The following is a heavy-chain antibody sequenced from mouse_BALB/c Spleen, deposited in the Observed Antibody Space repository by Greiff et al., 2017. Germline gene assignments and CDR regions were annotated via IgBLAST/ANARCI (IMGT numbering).Heavy chain of an antibody. V-gene: IGHV1-5*01. CDR3: TTYYYGSNGDY. CDR1: GYTFTSYW. D-gene: IGHD1-1*01. Sequence: EVQLQQSGTVLARPGASVKMSCKASGYTFTSYWMHWVKQRPGQGLEWIGAIYPGNSDTSYNQKFKGKAKLIAVTSTSTAYMELSSLTNEDSAVYYCTTYYYGSNGDYWGQGTSVTVSS. J-gene: IGHJ4*01. CDR2: IYPGNSDT.